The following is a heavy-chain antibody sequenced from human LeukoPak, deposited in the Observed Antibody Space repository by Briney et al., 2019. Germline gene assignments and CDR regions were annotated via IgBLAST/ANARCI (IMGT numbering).Heavy chain of an antibody. CDR1: GYIFRNYA. D-gene: IGHD2/OR15-2a*01. CDR2: ISGYNGNT. CDR3: ARLQPHRLESTSNYYYSYMDV. V-gene: IGHV1-18*01. Sequence: APVRVSCTASGYIFRNYAINWVRQAPGQGLEWMGGISGYNGNTNYAQNLQGRFTLTTDTSTSTAYMDPRSLRSDDTAVYYCARLQPHRLESTSNYYYSYMDVWGKGTTVTVSS. J-gene: IGHJ6*03.